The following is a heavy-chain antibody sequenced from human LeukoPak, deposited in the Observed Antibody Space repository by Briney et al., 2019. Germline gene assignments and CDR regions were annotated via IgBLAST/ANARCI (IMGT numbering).Heavy chain of an antibody. V-gene: IGHV4-34*01. CDR2: INHSGST. CDR1: GGSFSGYS. CDR3: ARGFGGQAYYYYYGMDV. J-gene: IGHJ6*02. Sequence: SETLSLTCAVYGGSFSGYSWSWIRQPQGKGLEWIGEINHSGSTNYNPSLKSRVTISVDTSKNQFSLKLSSVTAADTAVYYCARGFGGQAYYYYYGMDVWGQGTTVTVSS. D-gene: IGHD3-10*01.